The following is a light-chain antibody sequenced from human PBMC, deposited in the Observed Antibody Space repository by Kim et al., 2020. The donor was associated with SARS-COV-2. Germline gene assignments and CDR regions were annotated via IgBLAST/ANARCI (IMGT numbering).Light chain of an antibody. CDR1: RLRSYY. CDR2: GKN. CDR3: NSRDSSGNHVV. V-gene: IGLV3-19*01. Sequence: ALGQTFSIKCQGDRLRSYYASWYQQKPGQAPVLVIYGKNNRPSGIPDRFSGSSSGNTASLTITGAQAEDEADYYCNSRDSSGNHVVFGGGTQLTVL. J-gene: IGLJ2*01.